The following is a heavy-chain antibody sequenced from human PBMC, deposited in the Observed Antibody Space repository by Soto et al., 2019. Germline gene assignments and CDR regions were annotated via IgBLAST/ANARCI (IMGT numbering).Heavy chain of an antibody. D-gene: IGHD6-19*01. J-gene: IGHJ1*01. CDR3: ARGSIAVAGYLIQH. CDR2: INSDGSST. V-gene: IGHV3-74*01. Sequence: GGSLRLSCAASGFTFSSYAMSWVRQVPGKGLVWVSRINSDGSSTSYADSVKGRFTISRDNAKNTLYLQMNSLRAEDTAVYYCARGSIAVAGYLIQHWGQGTLVTVSS. CDR1: GFTFSSYA.